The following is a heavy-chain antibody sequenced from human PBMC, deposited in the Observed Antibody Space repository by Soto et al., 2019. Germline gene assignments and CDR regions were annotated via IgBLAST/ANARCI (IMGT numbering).Heavy chain of an antibody. V-gene: IGHV4-34*01. Sequence: SETLSLTCAVYGGSFSGYYWSWIRQPPGKGLEWIGEINHSGSTNYNPSLKSRVTISVDTSKDQFSLKLSSVTAADTAVYYCARDELVLNYYYYYGMDVWGQGTTVTVSS. CDR2: INHSGST. CDR3: ARDELVLNYYYYYGMDV. CDR1: GGSFSGYY. J-gene: IGHJ6*02. D-gene: IGHD6-13*01.